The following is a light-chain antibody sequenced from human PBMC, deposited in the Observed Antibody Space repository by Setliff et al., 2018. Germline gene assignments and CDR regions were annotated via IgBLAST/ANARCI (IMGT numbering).Light chain of an antibody. J-gene: IGLJ1*01. Sequence: QSVLAQPASVSGSPGQSITISCTGTSSDVGRYNHVSWYQQHPGKAPKLMIYDVSNRPSGVSNRFSGSKSGNTASLTISGLQAEDETDYYCSSYTSSSASYVFGTGTKVTVL. CDR2: DVS. V-gene: IGLV2-14*03. CDR1: SSDVGRYNH. CDR3: SSYTSSSASYV.